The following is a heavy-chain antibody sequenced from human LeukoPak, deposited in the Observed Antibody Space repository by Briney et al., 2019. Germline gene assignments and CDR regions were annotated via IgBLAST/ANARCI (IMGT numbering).Heavy chain of an antibody. J-gene: IGHJ4*02. CDR2: IYYRGST. D-gene: IGHD4-17*01. CDR3: ARGSDYGDLFDY. CDR1: GGSISSYY. Sequence: PSETVSLTCTVSGGSISSYYRSWIRQPPGKGLEWIGYIYYRGSTNYNPSLKSRVTIPVDTSKNQFSLKLSSVTAADTAVYYCARGSDYGDLFDYWGQGTLVTVSS. V-gene: IGHV4-59*01.